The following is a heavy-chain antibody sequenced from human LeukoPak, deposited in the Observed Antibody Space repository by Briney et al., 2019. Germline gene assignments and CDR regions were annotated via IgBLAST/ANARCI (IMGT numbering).Heavy chain of an antibody. CDR1: GYTFTSYG. V-gene: IGHV1-18*01. CDR2: ISAYNGNT. J-gene: IGHJ5*02. Sequence: ASVKVSCKASGYTFTSYGISWVRQAPGQGLERMGWISAYNGNTHYAQKLQGRVTMTTDTSTSTVYMELRSLRSDDTAVYYCASARRYCSGGSCRNWFDPWGQGTLVTVSS. D-gene: IGHD2-15*01. CDR3: ASARRYCSGGSCRNWFDP.